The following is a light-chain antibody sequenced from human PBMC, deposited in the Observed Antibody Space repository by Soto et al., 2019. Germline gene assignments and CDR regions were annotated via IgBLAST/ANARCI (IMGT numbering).Light chain of an antibody. Sequence: EIVLTQSPGTLSLSPGERATLSCRASQSVSSSYLAWYQQKPGQAPRLLIYGASSRATGIPDRFSGSGSGTDFTLTISRLEPEDFAVHYCQQYSSSFTFGPGTKVDIK. V-gene: IGKV3-20*01. J-gene: IGKJ3*01. CDR3: QQYSSSFT. CDR1: QSVSSSY. CDR2: GAS.